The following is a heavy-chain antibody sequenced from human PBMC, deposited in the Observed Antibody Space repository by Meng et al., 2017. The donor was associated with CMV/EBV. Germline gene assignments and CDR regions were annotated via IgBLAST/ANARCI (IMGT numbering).Heavy chain of an antibody. Sequence: GGSLRLSCAASGFTFSSYAMHWVRQAPGKGLEWVAVISYDGSNKYYADSVKGRFTISRDNSKNTLYLQMNSLRAEDTAVYYCARAFIPYGSGSGDAFDIWGQGTMVTDSS. J-gene: IGHJ3*02. CDR1: GFTFSSYA. V-gene: IGHV3-30*04. D-gene: IGHD3-10*01. CDR3: ARAFIPYGSGSGDAFDI. CDR2: ISYDGSNK.